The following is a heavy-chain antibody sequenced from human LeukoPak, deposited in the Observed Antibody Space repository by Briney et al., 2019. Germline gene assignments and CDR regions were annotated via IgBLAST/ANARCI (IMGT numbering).Heavy chain of an antibody. Sequence: GGSLRLSCAASGFTFSTFWMSWVRQAPGKGLEWVSAISGSGGSTYYADSVKGRFTISRDNSKNTLYLQMNSLRPEDTAVYYCANKDRGSRLDIWGQGTMVTVSS. J-gene: IGHJ3*02. CDR1: GFTFSTFW. CDR2: ISGSGGST. V-gene: IGHV3-23*01. CDR3: ANKDRGSRLDI. D-gene: IGHD1-1*01.